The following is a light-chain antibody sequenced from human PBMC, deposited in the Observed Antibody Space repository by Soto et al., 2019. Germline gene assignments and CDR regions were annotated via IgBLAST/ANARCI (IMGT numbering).Light chain of an antibody. CDR3: QQYNSYSGT. Sequence: DIQMTQSPSTLSASVGDRVTITCRASQSISSWLDWYQQKPGKAPKLRIYDASSLEIWVPSRFSGSGSGTEFTLTISSLQPDEFATYYCQQYNSYSGTFGQATKVEIK. V-gene: IGKV1-5*01. CDR1: QSISSW. CDR2: DAS. J-gene: IGKJ1*01.